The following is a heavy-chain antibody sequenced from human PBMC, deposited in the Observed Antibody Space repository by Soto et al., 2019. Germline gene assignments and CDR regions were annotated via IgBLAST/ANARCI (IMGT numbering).Heavy chain of an antibody. V-gene: IGHV3-23*01. CDR3: ANSYGDTSKHYYFDY. CDR1: RFTFSGYS. CDR2: ISGSGGST. J-gene: IGHJ4*02. Sequence: EVQLLESGGGLVQPGGSLRLSCAASRFTFSGYSMSWVRQAPGKGLEWVSGISGSGGSTYYADSVKGRFTISRDNPENTLCLQMNSLRAEDTALYYCANSYGDTSKHYYFDYWGQGTLVTVSS. D-gene: IGHD3-3*02.